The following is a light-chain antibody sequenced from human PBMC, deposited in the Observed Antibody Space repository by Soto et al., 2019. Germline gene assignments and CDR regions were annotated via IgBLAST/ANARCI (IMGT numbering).Light chain of an antibody. CDR1: QDVSNC. V-gene: IGKV1-12*01. J-gene: IGKJ3*01. CDR2: AAS. CDR3: LRSRSFPLFT. Sequence: DIQTTQSPSSVSASVGDRVTITCRASQDVSNCLAWYQQKPGRAPQLLIYAASRLQSGVPSRFSGSGSGTDFTLTISSLQPEDLATYFCLRSRSFPLFTFGPGTKVHVK.